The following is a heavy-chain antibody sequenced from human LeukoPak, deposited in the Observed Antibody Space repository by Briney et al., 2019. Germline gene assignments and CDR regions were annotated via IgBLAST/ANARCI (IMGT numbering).Heavy chain of an antibody. Sequence: GESLQISCTGFEYNFTTYWIGWVRQMPGKGLEWMGIIYPGDSDTRYSPSFQGQVTISADKSISTAYLQLSSLKASDTAMYYCARLKDLGVTYYYGMDVWGQGTTVTVSS. V-gene: IGHV5-51*01. CDR3: ARLKDLGVTYYYGMDV. D-gene: IGHD2-15*01. CDR1: EYNFTTYW. CDR2: IYPGDSDT. J-gene: IGHJ6*02.